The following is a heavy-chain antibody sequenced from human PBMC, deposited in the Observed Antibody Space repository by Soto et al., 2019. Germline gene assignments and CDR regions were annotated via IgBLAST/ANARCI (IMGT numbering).Heavy chain of an antibody. CDR3: AKATATGGGAFDF. D-gene: IGHD2-8*02. CDR1: GFPCGSYD. V-gene: IGHV3-23*01. CDR2: ILADGRT. J-gene: IGHJ3*01. Sequence: GGSLRLSCAASGFPCGSYDMTWVRQAPGQGLEWVSTILADGRTFYVDSVKGRVTISRDNSRNTVYLQMNSLTAGDTALYYCAKATATGGGAFDFCGQGTMVTVSS.